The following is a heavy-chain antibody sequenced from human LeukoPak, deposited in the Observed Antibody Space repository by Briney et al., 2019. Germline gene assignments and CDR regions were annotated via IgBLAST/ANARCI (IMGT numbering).Heavy chain of an antibody. CDR3: ARDPLVYYYMDV. CDR2: INPNSGGT. J-gene: IGHJ6*03. CDR1: GYTFTGYY. V-gene: IGHV1-2*02. Sequence: ASVKVSCKASGYTFTGYYMHWVRQAPGQGLEWMGWINPNSGGTNYAQKFQGRVTMTRDTSISTAYMELSRLRSDDTAVYYCARDPLVYYYMDVWGKGTTVTVSS. D-gene: IGHD6-6*01.